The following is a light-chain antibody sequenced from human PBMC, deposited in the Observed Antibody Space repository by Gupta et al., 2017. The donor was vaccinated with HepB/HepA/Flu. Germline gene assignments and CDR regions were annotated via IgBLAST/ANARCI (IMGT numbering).Light chain of an antibody. J-gene: IGKJ4*01. CDR1: QSVSIY. Sequence: EIVLTQSPATLSLSPGERATLSCRASQSVSIYLAWYQQKPGQAPRLLIYGASNRATGIPARFSGTGSGTDFTLTINSLEPEDFAVYYCQQRSSWPLTFGGGTKVEIK. CDR2: GAS. V-gene: IGKV3-11*01. CDR3: QQRSSWPLT.